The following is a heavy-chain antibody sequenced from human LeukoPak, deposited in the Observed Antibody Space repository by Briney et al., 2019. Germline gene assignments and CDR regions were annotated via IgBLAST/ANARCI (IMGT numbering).Heavy chain of an antibody. Sequence: GGSLRLSCAASGFTVSTDFMSWVRQAPGKGLEGVSVIYGGGNTYYVDSVKGRFTISRDNSKNMVYLQMNSLRVEDTAVYYCARGGYSYGRPFDHWGQGTLVTVSS. V-gene: IGHV3-53*01. CDR3: ARGGYSYGRPFDH. CDR1: GFTVSTDF. J-gene: IGHJ4*02. CDR2: IYGGGNT. D-gene: IGHD5-18*01.